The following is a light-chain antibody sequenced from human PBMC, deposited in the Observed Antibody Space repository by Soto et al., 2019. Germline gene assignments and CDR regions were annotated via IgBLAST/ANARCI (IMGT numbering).Light chain of an antibody. V-gene: IGKV3-15*01. CDR1: QSINNN. J-gene: IGKJ2*01. CDR3: QHYKTWPPYT. Sequence: EIVMTQSPATLSVSPGERATLSCRASQSINNNLAWYQQKPGPAPSLLIYGASSRATGVPARVSGSGSGTEFTLTISSLQSDDFAVYYCQHYKTWPPYTFGQGTKLEIK. CDR2: GAS.